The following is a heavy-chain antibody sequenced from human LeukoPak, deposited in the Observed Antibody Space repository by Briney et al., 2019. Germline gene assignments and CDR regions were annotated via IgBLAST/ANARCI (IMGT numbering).Heavy chain of an antibody. Sequence: VASVKVSFKASGYTFTSYGISWVRQAPGQGLEWMGWISTYNGNTNYAQKLQGRVTMTTDTSTSTAYMELRSLRSDDTAVYYCARGRGYSSGWAGIFDYWGQGTLVTVSS. CDR2: ISTYNGNT. D-gene: IGHD6-19*01. J-gene: IGHJ4*02. CDR1: GYTFTSYG. CDR3: ARGRGYSSGWAGIFDY. V-gene: IGHV1-18*01.